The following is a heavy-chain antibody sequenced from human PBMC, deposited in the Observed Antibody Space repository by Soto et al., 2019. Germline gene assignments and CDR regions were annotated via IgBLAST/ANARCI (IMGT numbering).Heavy chain of an antibody. V-gene: IGHV3-21*01. D-gene: IGHD2-15*01. J-gene: IGHJ6*02. CDR3: ARDSDCSGGSCYSGDYYYGMDV. Sequence: EVQLVESGGGLVKPGGSLRLSCAASGFTFSSYSMNWVRQAPGKGLEWVSSISSSSSYIYYADSVKGRFTISRDNAKNSLYLQMNSLRAEDTAVYYCARDSDCSGGSCYSGDYYYGMDVWGQGTTVTVSS. CDR2: ISSSSSYI. CDR1: GFTFSSYS.